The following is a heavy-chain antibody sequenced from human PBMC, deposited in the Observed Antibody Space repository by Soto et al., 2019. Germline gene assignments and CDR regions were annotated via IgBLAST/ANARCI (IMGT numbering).Heavy chain of an antibody. CDR1: GYSFTSYW. V-gene: IGHV5-10-1*01. CDR2: IDPSDSYT. D-gene: IGHD3-16*01. Sequence: GESLKISCNGSGYSFTSYWISWVRQMPGKGLEWMGRIDPSDSYTNYSPSFQGHVTISADKSISTAYLQWSSLKASDTAMYYCATLGRDYYGMDVWGQGTTVTVSS. CDR3: ATLGRDYYGMDV. J-gene: IGHJ6*02.